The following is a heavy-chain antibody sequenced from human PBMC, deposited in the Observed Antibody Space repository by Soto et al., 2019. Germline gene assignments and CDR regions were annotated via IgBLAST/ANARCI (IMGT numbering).Heavy chain of an antibody. D-gene: IGHD4-17*01. CDR3: AREYGDYGTVDYMDV. CDR2: IIPILGIA. V-gene: IGHV1-69*08. CDR1: GGTFSSYT. J-gene: IGHJ6*03. Sequence: QVQLVQSGAEVKKPGSSVKVSCKASGGTFSSYTISWVRQAPGQGLEWMGRIIPILGIANYAQKFQGRVTITADKSTSTAYMELSSLRSEDTAVYYCAREYGDYGTVDYMDVWGKGTTVTVSS.